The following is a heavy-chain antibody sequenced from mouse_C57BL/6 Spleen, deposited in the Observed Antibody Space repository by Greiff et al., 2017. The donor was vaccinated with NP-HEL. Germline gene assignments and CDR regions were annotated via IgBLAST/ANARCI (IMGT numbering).Heavy chain of an antibody. D-gene: IGHD1-1*01. Sequence: VQLQQSGAELVRPGASVTLSCKASGYTFTDYEMHWVKQTPVHGLEWIGAIDPETGGTAYNQKFKGKAILTADKSSSTAYMELRSLTSEDSAVYYCTRSGYGSSNYFDYWGQGTTLTVSS. V-gene: IGHV1-15*01. J-gene: IGHJ2*01. CDR2: IDPETGGT. CDR1: GYTFTDYE. CDR3: TRSGYGSSNYFDY.